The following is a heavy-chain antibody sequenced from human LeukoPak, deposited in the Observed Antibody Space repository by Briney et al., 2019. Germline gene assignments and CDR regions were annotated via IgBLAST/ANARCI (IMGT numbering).Heavy chain of an antibody. CDR2: IYSGGST. Sequence: GGSLRLSCAASGFTVSSNYMSWVRQAPGKGLEWVSVIYSGGSTYYADSVKGRFTISRDNSKNTLYLQMNSLRAEDTAVYYCARLNQLLDLSFDYWGQGALVTVSS. CDR3: ARLNQLLDLSFDY. V-gene: IGHV3-53*01. J-gene: IGHJ4*02. CDR1: GFTVSSNY. D-gene: IGHD2-2*01.